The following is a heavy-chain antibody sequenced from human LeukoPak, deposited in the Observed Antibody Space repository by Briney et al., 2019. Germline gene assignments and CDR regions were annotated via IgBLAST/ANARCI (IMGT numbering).Heavy chain of an antibody. Sequence: GGSLRLSCAASGFTFNSHHMNWVRQAPGKGLEWVSSITSSSSYTYYAESVKGRFTISRDNAENSLYLQMNSLRAEDTAVYYCARDPYFGELSPHVYYWYMDVWGKGTTVTISS. CDR2: ITSSSSYT. D-gene: IGHD3-10*01. J-gene: IGHJ6*03. V-gene: IGHV3-21*01. CDR3: ARDPYFGELSPHVYYWYMDV. CDR1: GFTFNSHH.